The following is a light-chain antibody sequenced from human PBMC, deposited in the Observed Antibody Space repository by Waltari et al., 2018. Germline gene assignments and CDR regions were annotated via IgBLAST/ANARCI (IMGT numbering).Light chain of an antibody. CDR2: DAS. J-gene: IGKJ5*01. CDR3: QQFKSYPIT. Sequence: AIQLTQSPSSLSASVGDRVTITCRASHGISSALAWYHQKSGKAPKLLIYDASSLESGVPSRFSGSGSGTDFTLTISSLQPEDFATYYCQQFKSYPITFGQGTRLEIK. CDR1: HGISSA. V-gene: IGKV1-13*02.